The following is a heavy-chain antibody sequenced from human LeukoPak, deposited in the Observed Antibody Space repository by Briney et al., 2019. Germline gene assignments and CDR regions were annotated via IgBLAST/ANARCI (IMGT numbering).Heavy chain of an antibody. Sequence: SQTLSLTCAISGDSVSSNSAAWNWIRQSPSRGLEWLGRTYYRSKWYNDYAVSVKSRITINPDTSKNQFSLQLNSVTPEDTAVCYCARTSARITMIVVVIPLFDYWGQGTLVTVSS. CDR2: TYYRSKWYN. CDR3: ARTSARITMIVVVIPLFDY. D-gene: IGHD3-22*01. J-gene: IGHJ4*02. CDR1: GDSVSSNSAA. V-gene: IGHV6-1*01.